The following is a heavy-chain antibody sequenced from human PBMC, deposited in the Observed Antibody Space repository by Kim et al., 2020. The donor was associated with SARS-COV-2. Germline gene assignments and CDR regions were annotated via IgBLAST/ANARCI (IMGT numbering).Heavy chain of an antibody. CDR3: ARVRMSVLRFLEWFPDDAFDI. D-gene: IGHD3-3*01. V-gene: IGHV1-69*13. CDR2: IIPIFGTA. Sequence: SVKVSCKASGGTFSSYAISWVRQAPGQGLEWMGGIIPIFGTANYAQKFQGRVTITADESTSTAYMELSSLRSEDTAVYYCARVRMSVLRFLEWFPDDAFDIWGQGTMVTVSS. J-gene: IGHJ3*02. CDR1: GGTFSSYA.